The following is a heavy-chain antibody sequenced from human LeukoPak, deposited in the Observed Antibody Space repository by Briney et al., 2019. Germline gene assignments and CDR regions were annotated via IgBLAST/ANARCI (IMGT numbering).Heavy chain of an antibody. CDR3: ARSQWLVHAFDI. V-gene: IGHV4-59*01. CDR2: IHYSGRT. D-gene: IGHD6-19*01. Sequence: SETLSLTCTVSGGSIDYYYWTWIRQPPGKGLEWIGYIHYSGRTNHNSSLKSRVTLSVDTSKNQFSLKLRSVTAADTAVYYCARSQWLVHAFDIWGQGTMVTVSS. CDR1: GGSIDYYY. J-gene: IGHJ3*02.